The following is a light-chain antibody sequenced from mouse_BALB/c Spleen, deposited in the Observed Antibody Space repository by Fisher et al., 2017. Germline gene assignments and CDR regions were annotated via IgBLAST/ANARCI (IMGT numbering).Light chain of an antibody. CDR1: SSVSY. V-gene: IGKV4-57*01. J-gene: IGKJ5*01. Sequence: IVITQSPAIMSASPGEKVTITCSASSSVSYMHWFQQKPGTSPKLWIYSTSNLASGVSARFSGSGSGTSYSLTISRMEAEDAATYYCQQRSSYPPTFGAGTKLELK. CDR2: STS. CDR3: QQRSSYPPT.